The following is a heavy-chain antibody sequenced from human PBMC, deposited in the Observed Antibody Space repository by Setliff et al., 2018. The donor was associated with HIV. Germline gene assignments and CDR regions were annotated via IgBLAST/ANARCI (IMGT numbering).Heavy chain of an antibody. CDR3: AREDYYYYGMDV. V-gene: IGHV4-61*02. CDR1: GGSISSGSYY. J-gene: IGHJ6*02. Sequence: SETLSLTCTVSGGSISSGSYYWNWIRQPAGKGLEWIGRIYTSGSTNYNPSLKSQVTISVDTSKNQFSLKLSSVTAADTAVYYCAREDYYYYGMDVWGQGTTVTVSS. CDR2: IYTSGST.